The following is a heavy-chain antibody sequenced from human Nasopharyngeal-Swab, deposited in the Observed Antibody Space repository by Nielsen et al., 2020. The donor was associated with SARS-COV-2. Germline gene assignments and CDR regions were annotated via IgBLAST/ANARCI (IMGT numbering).Heavy chain of an antibody. V-gene: IGHV1-2*06. J-gene: IGHJ4*02. CDR2: INPNSGGT. D-gene: IGHD4-11*01. CDR1: GYTFTSYG. Sequence: ASVKVSCKASGYTFTSYGISWVRQAPGQGLEWMGRINPNSGGTNYAQKFQGRVTMTRDTSISTAYMELSRLTSDDTAVYYCARRGATTMTTSPFDFWGQGTLVTVSS. CDR3: ARRGATTMTTSPFDF.